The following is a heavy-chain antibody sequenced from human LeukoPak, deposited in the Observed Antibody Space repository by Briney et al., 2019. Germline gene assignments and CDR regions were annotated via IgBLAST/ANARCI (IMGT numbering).Heavy chain of an antibody. Sequence: GGSLRLSCAASGFTFSSCAMSWVRQAPGKGLEWVSAISGSGGSTYYADSVKGRFTISRDNSKNTLYLQMNSLRAEDTAVYYCAKRMTTVVTGYYYMDVWGKGTTVTVSS. CDR3: AKRMTTVVTGYYYMDV. J-gene: IGHJ6*03. CDR2: ISGSGGST. V-gene: IGHV3-23*01. CDR1: GFTFSSCA. D-gene: IGHD4-23*01.